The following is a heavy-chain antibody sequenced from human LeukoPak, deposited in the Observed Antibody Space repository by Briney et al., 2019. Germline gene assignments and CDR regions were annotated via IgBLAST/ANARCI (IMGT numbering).Heavy chain of an antibody. J-gene: IGHJ4*02. CDR1: GGTFSSYA. V-gene: IGHV1-69*13. CDR3: ARAAYSGSYHSDY. CDR2: IIPFFGTA. Sequence: SVKVSCKASGGTFSSYAISWVRQAPGQGLEWMGGIIPFFGTANYAQKFQGRVTITADESTSTAYMELSSLRSEDTAVYYCARAAYSGSYHSDYWGQGTLVTVSS. D-gene: IGHD1-26*01.